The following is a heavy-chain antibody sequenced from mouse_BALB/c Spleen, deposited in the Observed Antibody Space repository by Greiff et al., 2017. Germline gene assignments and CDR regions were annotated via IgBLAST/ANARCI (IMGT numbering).Heavy chain of an antibody. Sequence: VQLQQSGPELVKPGASVQISCKASGYTFTDYNMHWVKQSHGKSLEWIGYIYPYNGGTGYNQKFKSKATLTVDNSSSTAYMELRSLTSEDSAVYYCAREEYEDYDECAYRGQGTLVTDSA. CDR3: AREEYEDYDECAY. CDR1: GYTFTDYN. J-gene: IGHJ3*01. D-gene: IGHD2-4*01. CDR2: IYPYNGGT. V-gene: IGHV1S29*02.